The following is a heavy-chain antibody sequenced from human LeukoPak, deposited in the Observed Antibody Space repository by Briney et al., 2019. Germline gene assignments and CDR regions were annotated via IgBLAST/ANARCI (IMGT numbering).Heavy chain of an antibody. CDR3: ARVVWFGELLLNYYYYYGMDV. V-gene: IGHV1-18*01. CDR1: GYTFTSYG. CDR2: ISAYNGNT. J-gene: IGHJ6*02. D-gene: IGHD3-10*01. Sequence: VASVKVSCKASGYTFTSYGISWVRQAPGQGLEWMGWISAYNGNTNYAQKLQGRVTMTTDTSTSTAYMELRSLRSDDTAVYYCARVVWFGELLLNYYYYYGMDVWGQGTTVTVSS.